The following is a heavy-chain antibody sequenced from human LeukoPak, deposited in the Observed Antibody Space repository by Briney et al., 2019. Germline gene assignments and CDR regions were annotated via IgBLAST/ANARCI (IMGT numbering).Heavy chain of an antibody. Sequence: SETLSLTCTVSGGSISSYYGSWIRQPAGKGLERIGRIYTSGSTNYNPSLKSRVTMSVDTSKNQFSLKLSSVTAADTAVYYCARDRGTWNDDGFDYWGQGTLVTVSS. D-gene: IGHD1-1*01. V-gene: IGHV4-4*07. CDR3: ARDRGTWNDDGFDY. J-gene: IGHJ4*02. CDR1: GGSISSYY. CDR2: IYTSGST.